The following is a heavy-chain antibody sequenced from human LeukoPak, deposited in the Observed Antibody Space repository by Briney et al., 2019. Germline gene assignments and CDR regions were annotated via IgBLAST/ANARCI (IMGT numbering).Heavy chain of an antibody. D-gene: IGHD2-2*01. CDR3: AIDTGYQLPLDY. V-gene: IGHV3-23*01. CDR1: GFTFSSYA. J-gene: IGHJ4*02. CDR2: ISGSGGST. Sequence: GGSLRLSCAASGFTFSSYAMSWVRQAPGEGLEWVSAISGSGGSTYYADSVKGRFTISRDNSKNTLYLQMNSLRAEDTAVYYCAIDTGYQLPLDYWGQGTLVTVSS.